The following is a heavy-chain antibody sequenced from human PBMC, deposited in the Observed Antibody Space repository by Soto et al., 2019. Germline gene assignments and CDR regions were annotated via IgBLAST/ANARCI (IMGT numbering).Heavy chain of an antibody. Sequence: GGSLRLSCAASGFTFSRYDMHWVRQATGKGREWVSAIGTAGDTYYPGSVKVRFTISRENAKNSLYLQMNSLRAGDTAVYYCAKAIRFDDSIGYYLDYLGQGTLVTVSS. D-gene: IGHD3-22*01. CDR3: AKAIRFDDSIGYYLDY. J-gene: IGHJ4*02. V-gene: IGHV3-13*01. CDR1: GFTFSRYD. CDR2: IGTAGDT.